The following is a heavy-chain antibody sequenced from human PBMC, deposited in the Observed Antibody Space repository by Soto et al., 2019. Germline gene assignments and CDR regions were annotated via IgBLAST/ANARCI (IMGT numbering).Heavy chain of an antibody. V-gene: IGHV1-69*04. CDR2: IIPIRGIA. D-gene: IGHD3-16*01. Sequence: GASVKVSCKASGGTFSSYTISWVRQAPGQGLEWMGRIIPIRGIANYAQKFQGRVTITTNKSTSTAYMELSSLRYDDTAMYYCARDFTGWPPDGVDSWGQGTQVTVSS. CDR3: ARDFTGWPPDGVDS. CDR1: GGTFSSYT. J-gene: IGHJ4*02.